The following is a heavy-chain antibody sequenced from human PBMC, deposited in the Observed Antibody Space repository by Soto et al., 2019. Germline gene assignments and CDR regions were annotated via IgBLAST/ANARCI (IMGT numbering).Heavy chain of an antibody. D-gene: IGHD2-2*01. CDR2: IYHSGRT. J-gene: IGHJ4*02. V-gene: IGHV4-30-2*01. CDR3: GRVPDY. Sequence: QLQLQESGSGLVKPSQTLSLTCAVSGGSISSGGYSWSWSRQPPGKGLEWIGYIYHSGRTYYNPSLKSSVTISVDRSKNQFSLKLSSGTAADTAVYCCGRVPDYWGQGPLVTVSS. CDR1: GGSISSGGYS.